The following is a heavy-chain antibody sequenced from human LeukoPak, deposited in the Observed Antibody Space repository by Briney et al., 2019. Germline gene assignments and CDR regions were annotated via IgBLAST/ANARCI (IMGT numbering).Heavy chain of an antibody. Sequence: KPSETLSLTCTVSGGSISSSSYYWGWIRQPPGKGLEWIGSIYYSGGTYYNPSLKSRVTISVDTSKNQFSLKLSSVTAADTAVYYCARFQWLAYYFDYWGQGTLVTVSS. V-gene: IGHV4-39*01. J-gene: IGHJ4*02. D-gene: IGHD6-19*01. CDR1: GGSISSSSYY. CDR3: ARFQWLAYYFDY. CDR2: IYYSGGT.